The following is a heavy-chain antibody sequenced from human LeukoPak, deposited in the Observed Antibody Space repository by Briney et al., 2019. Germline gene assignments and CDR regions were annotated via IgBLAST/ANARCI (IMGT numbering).Heavy chain of an antibody. D-gene: IGHD3-22*01. J-gene: IGHJ3*02. CDR2: INPSGGST. CDR1: GYTFTSYY. V-gene: IGHV1-46*01. Sequence: ASVKVSCKASGYTFTSYYMHWVRQAPGQGLEWMGIINPSGGSTSYAQKLQGRVTMTRDTSTSTVYMELSSLRSEDTAVYYCESRYYDSSGYHDAFDIWGQGTMVTVSS. CDR3: ESRYYDSSGYHDAFDI.